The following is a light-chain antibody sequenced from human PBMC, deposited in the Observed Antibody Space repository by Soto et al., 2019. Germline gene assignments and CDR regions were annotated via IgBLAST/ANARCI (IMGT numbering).Light chain of an antibody. V-gene: IGKV3-20*01. CDR2: AAS. CDR3: QTYASPLAT. Sequence: TVWSQSPETISLSPGERAPLSCRASQSVSRSYLAWYQQKPGQAPRLLIYAASSRATGIPDRFSGSGSGTDFTLTISRLEPEDFAVYYCQTYASPLATFGHGTRIAI. CDR1: QSVSRSY. J-gene: IGKJ5*01.